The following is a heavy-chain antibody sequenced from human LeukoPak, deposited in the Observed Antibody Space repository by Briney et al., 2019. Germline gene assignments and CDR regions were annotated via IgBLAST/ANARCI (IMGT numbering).Heavy chain of an antibody. CDR3: ARGPYDYVWGSYRTLFDY. D-gene: IGHD3-16*02. V-gene: IGHV4-4*02. Sequence: PSETLSLTCAVSGGSITSSNWWSWVRQPPGKGLEWIGEISHSGRINYNPSLKSRVTISVDKSKNQFSLKLNSVTAADTAVYYCARGPYDYVWGSYRTLFDYWGQGTLVTVSS. CDR2: ISHSGRI. J-gene: IGHJ4*02. CDR1: GGSITSSNW.